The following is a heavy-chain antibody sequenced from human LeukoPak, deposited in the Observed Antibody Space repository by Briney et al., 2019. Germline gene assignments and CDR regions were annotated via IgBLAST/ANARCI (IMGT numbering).Heavy chain of an antibody. CDR3: AKVPSLLWFGELALHFDY. Sequence: GGSLRLSCAASGFTFSSYAMHWVRQAPGKGLEWVAVISYDGSNKYYADSVKGRFTISRDNSKNTLYLQMNSLRAEDTAVYYCAKVPSLLWFGELALHFDYWGQGTLVTVSS. CDR1: GFTFSSYA. V-gene: IGHV3-30-3*01. CDR2: ISYDGSNK. J-gene: IGHJ4*02. D-gene: IGHD3-10*01.